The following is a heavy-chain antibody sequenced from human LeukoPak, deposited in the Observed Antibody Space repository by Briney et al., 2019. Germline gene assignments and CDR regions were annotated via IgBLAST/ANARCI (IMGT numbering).Heavy chain of an antibody. CDR2: ISYSGST. D-gene: IGHD6-19*01. Sequence: PSETLSLTCAVSGGSISSYYWSWIRQPPGKGLEWIGYISYSGSTNYNPSLKSRVTMSADRSRNQCSLKLNSVTAADTAVYYCARHIDNGWYAFWGQGTLVTVSS. V-gene: IGHV4-59*08. CDR1: GGSISSYY. J-gene: IGHJ4*02. CDR3: ARHIDNGWYAF.